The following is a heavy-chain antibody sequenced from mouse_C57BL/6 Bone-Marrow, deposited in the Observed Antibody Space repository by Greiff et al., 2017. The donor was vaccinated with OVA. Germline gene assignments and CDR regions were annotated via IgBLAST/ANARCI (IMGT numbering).Heavy chain of an antibody. Sequence: EVKLVESGGGLVKPGGSLKLSCAASGFTFSSYAMSWVRQTPEKRLEWVATISDGGSYTYYPDNVKGRFTISRDNAKNNLYLQMSHLKSEDTAMYYCARDLETGKIGYAMDYWGQGTSVTVSS. J-gene: IGHJ4*01. CDR3: ARDLETGKIGYAMDY. CDR2: ISDGGSYT. CDR1: GFTFSSYA. V-gene: IGHV5-4*01. D-gene: IGHD4-1*01.